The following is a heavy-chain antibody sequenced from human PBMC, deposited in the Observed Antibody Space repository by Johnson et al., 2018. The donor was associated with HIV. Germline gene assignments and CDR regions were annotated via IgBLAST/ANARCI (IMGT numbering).Heavy chain of an antibody. CDR2: ISSSGSTI. J-gene: IGHJ3*02. V-gene: IGHV3-11*04. D-gene: IGHD2-21*02. CDR3: ARAAEGKFIVVVTAAFDI. Sequence: QVQLVESGGGVVQPGRSLRLSCAASGFTFSDYYMSWIRQAPGKGLEWVSYISSSGSTIYYADSVKGRFTISRDNAKNSLYLQMNSLRAEDTAVYYCARAAEGKFIVVVTAAFDIWGQGTMVTVSS. CDR1: GFTFSDYY.